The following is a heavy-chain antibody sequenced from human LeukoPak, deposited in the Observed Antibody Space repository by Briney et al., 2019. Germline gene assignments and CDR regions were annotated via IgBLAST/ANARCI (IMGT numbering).Heavy chain of an antibody. CDR3: AITRYSSSWYRL. CDR2: IQQDGTEK. Sequence: GESLRLSCAASGFTFTTYWMSWVRQAPGKGLEWVANIQQDGTEKYYVDSVKGRFTISRDNAKNSLYLQMNSLRAEDTAVYYCAITRYSSSWYRLWGQGTLVTVSS. CDR1: GFTFTTYW. V-gene: IGHV3-7*01. J-gene: IGHJ4*02. D-gene: IGHD6-13*01.